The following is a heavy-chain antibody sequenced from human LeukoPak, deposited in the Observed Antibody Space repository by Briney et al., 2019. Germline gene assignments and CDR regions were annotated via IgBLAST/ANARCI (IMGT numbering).Heavy chain of an antibody. Sequence: PGGSLRLSCAASGFTFSDYYMSWIRQAPGKGLEWVSAISGSGGSTYYADSVKGRFTISRDNSKNTLYLQMNSLRAEDTAVYYCAKEGYCSSTSCYEHYYYYYMDVWGKGTTATVS. J-gene: IGHJ6*03. CDR2: ISGSGGST. D-gene: IGHD2-2*01. V-gene: IGHV3-23*01. CDR1: GFTFSDYY. CDR3: AKEGYCSSTSCYEHYYYYYMDV.